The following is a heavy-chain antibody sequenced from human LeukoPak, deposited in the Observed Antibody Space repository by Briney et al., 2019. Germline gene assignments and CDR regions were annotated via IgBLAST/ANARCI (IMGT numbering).Heavy chain of an antibody. V-gene: IGHV4-38-2*01. J-gene: IGHJ6*03. CDR3: ARQYDSYFYYYLDV. Sequence: SETLSLTCAVSGYPINNAYYWVCIRQPPGKGLEWIGSLYHPDSTYYNPSLKSRVTMSVDTSRNQSSLKMSFVTGADTAVYYCARQYDSYFYYYLDVWGTGTTVTVSS. CDR2: LYHPDST. CDR1: GYPINNAYY. D-gene: IGHD3-3*01.